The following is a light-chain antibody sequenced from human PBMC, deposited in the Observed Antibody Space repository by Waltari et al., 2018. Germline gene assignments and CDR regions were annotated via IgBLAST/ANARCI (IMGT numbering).Light chain of an antibody. Sequence: QSALTQPPSASGSPGQSVTISCTGTNSDVGGYNFFLWYQHHPGKAPKLIIYEVSKRPSGVPDRFSGSKSGNTASLTVSGLQAADEADYFCSSYAGSNNSVFGTGTKVTVL. CDR2: EVS. CDR1: NSDVGGYNF. V-gene: IGLV2-8*01. J-gene: IGLJ1*01. CDR3: SSYAGSNNSV.